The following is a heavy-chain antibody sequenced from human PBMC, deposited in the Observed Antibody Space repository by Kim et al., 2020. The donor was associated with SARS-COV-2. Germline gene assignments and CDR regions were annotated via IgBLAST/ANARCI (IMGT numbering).Heavy chain of an antibody. CDR1: GYSISSGYY. D-gene: IGHD2-2*01. V-gene: IGHV4-38-2*02. J-gene: IGHJ4*02. CDR3: AGGAYQLLPDY. Sequence: SETLSLTCTVSGYSISSGYYWGWVRQPPGKGLEWIGNSYHSGITYYNPSLKSLVTISVDTSKNQFSLKLKSGPGADTAVYYGAGGAYQLLPDYCGQGTLV. CDR2: SYHSGIT.